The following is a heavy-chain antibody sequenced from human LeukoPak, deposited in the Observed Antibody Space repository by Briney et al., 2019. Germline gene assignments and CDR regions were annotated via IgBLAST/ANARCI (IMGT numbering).Heavy chain of an antibody. CDR1: GFTFSSYG. CDR3: AKFTVGANLNWFDP. Sequence: GGSLRLSCAASGFTFSSYGMHWVRQAPGKGLEGVAVISYDGSNKYYADSVKGRFTISRDNSKNTLYLQMNSLRAEDTAVYYCAKFTVGANLNWFDPWGQGTLVTVSS. J-gene: IGHJ5*02. CDR2: ISYDGSNK. V-gene: IGHV3-30*18. D-gene: IGHD1-26*01.